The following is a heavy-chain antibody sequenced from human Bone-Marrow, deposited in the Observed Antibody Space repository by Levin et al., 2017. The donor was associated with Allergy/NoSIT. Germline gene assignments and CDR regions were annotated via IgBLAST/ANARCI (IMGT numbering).Heavy chain of an antibody. J-gene: IGHJ4*02. D-gene: IGHD3-10*01. CDR2: IKQDGSEQ. V-gene: IGHV3-7*01. CDR1: GFTFSSSW. Sequence: SCAASGFTFSSSWMSWVRQAPGKGLEWVANIKQDGSEQYYVGSVKGRFTISRDNAKNSLFLQMNSLRAEDTAVYYCARDRLWGGNFYKQAVNFDYWGQGTLVTVSS. CDR3: ARDRLWGGNFYKQAVNFDY.